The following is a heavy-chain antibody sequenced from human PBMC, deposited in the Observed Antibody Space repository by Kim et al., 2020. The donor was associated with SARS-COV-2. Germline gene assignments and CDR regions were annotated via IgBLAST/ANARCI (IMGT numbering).Heavy chain of an antibody. V-gene: IGHV3-73*01. J-gene: IGHJ4*02. Sequence: ASVKGRFTISRDDSKNTAYLQMNSLKTEDTAVYYCTSPRYSYAIESCFDYWGQGTLVTVSS. CDR3: TSPRYSYAIESCFDY. D-gene: IGHD5-18*01.